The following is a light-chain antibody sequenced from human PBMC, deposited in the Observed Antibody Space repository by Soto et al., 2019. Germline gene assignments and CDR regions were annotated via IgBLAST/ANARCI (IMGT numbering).Light chain of an antibody. Sequence: EMGITQSPATLSVSPVERATLSCRASQSVSSNLAWYQQKPGQAPRLLIYGASTRATGIPARFSGSGSGKEFTITISSLQSEDLAVYYCQQYNNWTPSTFGQGTKVDIK. J-gene: IGKJ1*01. CDR2: GAS. V-gene: IGKV3-15*01. CDR3: QQYNNWTPST. CDR1: QSVSSN.